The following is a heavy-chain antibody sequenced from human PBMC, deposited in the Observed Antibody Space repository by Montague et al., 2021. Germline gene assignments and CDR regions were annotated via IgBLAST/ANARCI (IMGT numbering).Heavy chain of an antibody. D-gene: IGHD2-15*01. CDR1: GGSISSSCYY. Sequence: SETLSLTCTVSGGSISSSCYYWGWLRPPPGKGLEWIRSIRDNGSTYHNPSLKSRVAVSIDTSKNQFSLKLISVTAADTAVYFCARSLYCKGGSCNSGFDPWGQGTLVTVSS. CDR2: IRDNGST. J-gene: IGHJ5*02. V-gene: IGHV4-39*01. CDR3: ARSLYCKGGSCNSGFDP.